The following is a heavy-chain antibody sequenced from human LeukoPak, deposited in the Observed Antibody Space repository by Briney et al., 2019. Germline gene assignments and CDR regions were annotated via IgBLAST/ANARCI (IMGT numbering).Heavy chain of an antibody. V-gene: IGHV1-69*13. CDR3: ARDQRPSCLGGICYSGDY. D-gene: IGHD2-15*01. Sequence: GASVKVSCKTSGYSFSSYGISWVRQAPGQGLEWMGGIVPIIGTANYAQKLQGRVTITADDSTSTAYMELRSLRSEDTAIYYCARDQRPSCLGGICYSGDYWGQGTLVTVTS. J-gene: IGHJ4*02. CDR1: GYSFSSYG. CDR2: IVPIIGTA.